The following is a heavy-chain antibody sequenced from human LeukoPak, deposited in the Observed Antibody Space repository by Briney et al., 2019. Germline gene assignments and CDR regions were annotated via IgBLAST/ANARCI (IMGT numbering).Heavy chain of an antibody. CDR3: ALKRGNGFWSGYYTLDY. CDR2: ISSSSSTI. CDR1: GFTVSSNY. V-gene: IGHV3-48*01. D-gene: IGHD3-3*01. J-gene: IGHJ4*02. Sequence: GGSLRLSCAASGFTVSSNYMSWVRQAPGKGLEWVSYISSSSSTIYYADSVKGRFTISRDNAKNSLYLQMNSLRAEDTAVYYCALKRGNGFWSGYYTLDYWGQGTLVTVSS.